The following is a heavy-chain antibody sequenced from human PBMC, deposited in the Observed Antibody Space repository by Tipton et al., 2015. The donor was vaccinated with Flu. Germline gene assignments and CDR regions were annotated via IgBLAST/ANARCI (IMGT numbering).Heavy chain of an antibody. Sequence: SGFTFSSYGMHWVRQAPGKGLEWVAVIWYDGSNKYYADSVKGRFTISRDNSKNTLYLQMNSLRAEDTAVYYCARAGAGYSSGCVAYWGQGTLVTVSS. CDR2: IWYDGSNK. CDR1: GFTFSSYG. CDR3: ARAGAGYSSGCVAY. D-gene: IGHD6-19*01. V-gene: IGHV3-33*01. J-gene: IGHJ4*02.